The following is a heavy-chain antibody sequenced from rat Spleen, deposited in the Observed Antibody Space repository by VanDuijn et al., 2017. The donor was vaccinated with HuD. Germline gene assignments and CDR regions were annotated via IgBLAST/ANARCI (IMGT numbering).Heavy chain of an antibody. D-gene: IGHD1-6*01. CDR2: ISNTGGGT. V-gene: IGHV5-31*01. J-gene: IGHJ3*01. CDR1: GFTFNNYW. Sequence: EVQLVESGGGLVQPGRSRKLSCVASGFTFNNYWMTWIRQAPGKGLEWVASISNTGGGTYYPDSVKGRFTISRENARNTLYLEMNSLRSEDTATYYCTIDHGFTSDYYYRWFAYWGQGTLVTVSS. CDR3: TIDHGFTSDYYYRWFAY.